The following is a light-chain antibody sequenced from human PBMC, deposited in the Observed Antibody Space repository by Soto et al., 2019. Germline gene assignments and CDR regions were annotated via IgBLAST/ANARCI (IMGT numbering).Light chain of an antibody. J-gene: IGLJ1*01. CDR3: CSYGGSFYV. CDR1: SSDVGGYNY. V-gene: IGLV2-11*01. CDR2: DVN. Sequence: QSALTQPHSVSGSPGQSVAISCSGTSSDVGGYNYVSWYQQHPGKAPKLIIFDVNKRPSGVPDRFSVSKSGSTASLTISGLQAEDEAEYYCCSYGGSFYVVGTGTKLTVL.